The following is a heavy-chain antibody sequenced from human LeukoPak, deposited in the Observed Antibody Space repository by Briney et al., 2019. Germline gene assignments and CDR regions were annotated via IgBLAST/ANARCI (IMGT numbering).Heavy chain of an antibody. CDR2: ISSSSSYI. Sequence: PGGSLRLSCAASGFTFSSYSMNWVRQAPGKGLEWVSSISSSSSYIYYADSVKGRFTISRDNAKNSLYLQINSLRAEDTAVYYCARVYGDYSHYYFDYWGQGTLVTASS. J-gene: IGHJ4*02. D-gene: IGHD4-17*01. CDR1: GFTFSSYS. CDR3: ARVYGDYSHYYFDY. V-gene: IGHV3-21*01.